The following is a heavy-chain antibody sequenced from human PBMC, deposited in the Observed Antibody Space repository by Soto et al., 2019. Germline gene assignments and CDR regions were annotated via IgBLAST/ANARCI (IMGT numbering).Heavy chain of an antibody. CDR3: VRHLGAGFFGDSGPDY. D-gene: IGHD1-26*01. V-gene: IGHV4-39*01. CDR2: IYYGGSS. J-gene: IGHJ4*02. Sequence: SETLSLTCTVSGDSITSRSHYWGWIRQPQGKGQEWIASIYYGGSSYYNPSLKSRVTISVDTSNNKFSLTLSSVTAADTAVYYCVRHLGAGFFGDSGPDYWGQGILVTVSS. CDR1: GDSITSRSHY.